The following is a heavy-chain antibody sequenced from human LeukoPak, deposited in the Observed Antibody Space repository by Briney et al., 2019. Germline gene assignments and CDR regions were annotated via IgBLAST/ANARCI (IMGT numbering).Heavy chain of an antibody. CDR2: IRHDGSIK. D-gene: IGHD3-16*01. V-gene: IGHV3-30*02. J-gene: IGHJ4*02. Sequence: GGSLRLSCAASGFIFSTYGMYWVRQAPGKGLEWVAFIRHDGSIKNYADSVKGRSTISRDDSKNTLYLQMNSLRAEDTAVYYCAKDSLADIDYWGQGTLVTVSS. CDR1: GFIFSTYG. CDR3: AKDSLADIDY.